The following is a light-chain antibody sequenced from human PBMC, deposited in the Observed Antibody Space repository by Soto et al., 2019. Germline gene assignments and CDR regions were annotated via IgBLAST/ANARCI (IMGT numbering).Light chain of an antibody. CDR3: QQYGTSRT. V-gene: IGKV3-20*01. CDR1: QSVSSSY. Sequence: EIVLTQSPGTLSLSPGERATLSCRASQSVSSSYIAWYQQKPGQAPRLLIYGASSRATGIPDRFSGSGSGTDFILTISRLEPEDFAVYYCQQYGTSRTFGPGTKVEIK. CDR2: GAS. J-gene: IGKJ1*01.